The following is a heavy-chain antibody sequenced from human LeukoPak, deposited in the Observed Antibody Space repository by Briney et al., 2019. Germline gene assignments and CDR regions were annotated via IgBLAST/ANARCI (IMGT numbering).Heavy chain of an antibody. CDR1: GDPGSSSNYY. Sequence: SETLSLTCTVSGDPGSSSNYYWGWIRQPPGKGLEWIGRIFYSGSPYYKPSLKSRVTISTDTPNYQFSLKLTSVTAADTAVYYCARVTGVSTWFSWFDPSGQGTLVTVSS. J-gene: IGHJ5*02. CDR3: ARVTGVSTWFSWFDP. CDR2: IFYSGSP. V-gene: IGHV4-39*07. D-gene: IGHD6-13*01.